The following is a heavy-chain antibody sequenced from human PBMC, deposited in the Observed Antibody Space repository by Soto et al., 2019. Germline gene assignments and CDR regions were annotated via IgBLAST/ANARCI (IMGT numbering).Heavy chain of an antibody. CDR2: ISDSGST. D-gene: IGHD2-2*01. J-gene: IGHJ4*02. Sequence: EVQLLESGGGLVQPGGSLRLSCTASGFTFSTYAMSWVRQAPGKGLEWVSTISDSGSTYYADSVKGRFTISRDNSKNSLYLEMNSLRGEDTAVYYCAKDKGGRYSSRTSCLYSFDYWGQGTLVTVSS. V-gene: IGHV3-23*01. CDR1: GFTFSTYA. CDR3: AKDKGGRYSSRTSCLYSFDY.